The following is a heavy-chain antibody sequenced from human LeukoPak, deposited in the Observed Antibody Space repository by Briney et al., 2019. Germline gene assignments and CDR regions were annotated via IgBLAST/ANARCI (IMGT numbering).Heavy chain of an antibody. Sequence: GGSLRLSCSVSGFTFRSYVMYWVRQAPGKGLEYVSVISSDGGSTNYADSVKGRFTISRDNSKNTLYLQMSSLRAEDTAVYYCVKGNHYDSSGYQFDYWGQGTLVTVSS. J-gene: IGHJ4*02. CDR2: ISSDGGST. V-gene: IGHV3-64D*06. CDR3: VKGNHYDSSGYQFDY. CDR1: GFTFRSYV. D-gene: IGHD3-22*01.